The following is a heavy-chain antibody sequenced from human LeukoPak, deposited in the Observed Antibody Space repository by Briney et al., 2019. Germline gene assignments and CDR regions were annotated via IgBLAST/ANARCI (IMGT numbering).Heavy chain of an antibody. CDR2: IKSKTDGGTT. CDR3: TTAIVATIRYPRYYFDY. CDR1: GFTFSNAW. V-gene: IGHV3-15*01. Sequence: GGSLRLSCAASGFTFSNAWMSWVRQAPGKGLEWVGRIKSKTDGGTTDYAAPVKGRFTISRDDSKNTLYLQMNSLKTEDTAVYYCTTAIVATIRYPRYYFDYWGQGTLVTVSS. D-gene: IGHD5-12*01. J-gene: IGHJ4*02.